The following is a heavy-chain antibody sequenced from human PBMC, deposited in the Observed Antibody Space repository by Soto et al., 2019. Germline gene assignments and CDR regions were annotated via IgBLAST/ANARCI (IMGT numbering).Heavy chain of an antibody. CDR3: TTVTTVDYYFDY. Sequence: GGSLRLSCAASGLTLSDRYMDWVRQAPGKGLEWVGRIRKKTNSYTTEYAASVKGRFIISRDDSTNSLYLQMSSLKTEDTAVYYCTTVTTVDYYFDYWGQGTLVTVSS. CDR1: GLTLSDRY. D-gene: IGHD4-17*01. CDR2: IRKKTNSYTT. V-gene: IGHV3-72*01. J-gene: IGHJ4*02.